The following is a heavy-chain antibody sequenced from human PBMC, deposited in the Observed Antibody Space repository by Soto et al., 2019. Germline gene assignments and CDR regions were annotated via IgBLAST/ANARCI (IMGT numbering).Heavy chain of an antibody. CDR3: ARSTSTTARYDY. V-gene: IGHV4-59*01. D-gene: IGHD5-18*01. CDR2: IYYSGST. CDR1: GGSISSYY. J-gene: IGHJ4*02. Sequence: SETLSLTCTVSGGSISSYYWSWIRQPPGKGLEWIGYIYYSGSTNYNPSLKSRVTISVDTSKNQFSLKLSSVTAADTAVYYCARSTSTTARYDYWGQGTLVTVS.